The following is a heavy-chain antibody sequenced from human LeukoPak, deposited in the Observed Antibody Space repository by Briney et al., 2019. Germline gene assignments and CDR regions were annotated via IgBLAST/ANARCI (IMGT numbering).Heavy chain of an antibody. V-gene: IGHV3-53*01. CDR1: GFTVSSNY. Sequence: TGGSLRLSCAASGFTVSSNYMSWVRQAPGKGLEWVSVIYSGGSTYYADSVKGRFTISRDNSKNTLYLQMNSLRAEDTAVYYCARGGDVIVVATYYYYYGMDVWGQGTTVTVSS. CDR2: IYSGGST. J-gene: IGHJ6*02. CDR3: ARGGDVIVVATYYYYYGMDV. D-gene: IGHD2-15*01.